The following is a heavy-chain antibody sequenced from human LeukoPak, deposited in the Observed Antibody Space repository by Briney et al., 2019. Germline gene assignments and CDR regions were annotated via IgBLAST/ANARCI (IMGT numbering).Heavy chain of an antibody. CDR2: TSGSGGST. V-gene: IGHV3-23*01. CDR1: GFTFSSYA. J-gene: IGHJ4*02. D-gene: IGHD3-22*01. CDR3: AKMHHYHSSGYYLFDY. Sequence: GGSLRLSCAASGFTFSSYAMSWVRQAPGKGLEWVSATSGSGGSTYYADSVKGRFTISRDNSKNTLYLQMNSLRAEDTAVYYCAKMHHYHSSGYYLFDYWGQGTLVTVSS.